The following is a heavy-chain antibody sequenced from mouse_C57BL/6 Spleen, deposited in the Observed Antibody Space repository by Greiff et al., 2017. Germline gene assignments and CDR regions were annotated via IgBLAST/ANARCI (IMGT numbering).Heavy chain of an antibody. Sequence: VQRVESGPGLVQPSQSLSITCTVPGFSLTSYGVHWVRQSPGKGLEWLGVIWRGGSTDYNAAFMSRLSITKDNSKSQVFFKMNSLQADDTSIDYCAKNRGTTAPYAMDYWGQGTSVTVSS. CDR3: AKNRGTTAPYAMDY. V-gene: IGHV2-5*01. CDR1: GFSLTSYG. CDR2: IWRGGST. J-gene: IGHJ4*01. D-gene: IGHD1-2*01.